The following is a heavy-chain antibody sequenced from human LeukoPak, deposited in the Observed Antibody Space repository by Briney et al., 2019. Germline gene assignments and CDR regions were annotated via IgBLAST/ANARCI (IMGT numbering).Heavy chain of an antibody. V-gene: IGHV4-34*01. CDR1: GGSFSGYY. J-gene: IGHJ4*02. D-gene: IGHD3-22*01. CDR3: ARDYYYDSSGYSDY. CDR2: INHSGST. Sequence: PSETLSLTCAVYGGSFSGYYWSWIRQPPGKGLEWIGEINHSGSTNYNPSLKSRVTISVDTSKNQFSLKLSSVTAADTAVYYCARDYYYDSSGYSDYWGQGTLVTVSS.